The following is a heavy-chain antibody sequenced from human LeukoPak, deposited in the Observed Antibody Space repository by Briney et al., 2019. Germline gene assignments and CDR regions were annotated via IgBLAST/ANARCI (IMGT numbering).Heavy chain of an antibody. D-gene: IGHD6-19*01. Sequence: GRSLRLSCKASGFSFSDYTMHWVRQAPGKGLEWVALISFDGTSTFYADSVKGRFSISRDNSKKTLFLQMNNLRPEDTAEYYCADSSGWFDFDYRGQGTPVTVAS. CDR1: GFSFSDYT. CDR3: ADSSGWFDFDY. CDR2: ISFDGTST. J-gene: IGHJ4*02. V-gene: IGHV3-30*14.